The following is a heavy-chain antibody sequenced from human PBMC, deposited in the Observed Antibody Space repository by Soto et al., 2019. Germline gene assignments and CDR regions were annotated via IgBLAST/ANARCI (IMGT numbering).Heavy chain of an antibody. CDR1: GFTFSSYA. CDR2: ISGSGGST. D-gene: IGHD3-10*01. CDR3: AKVAGLLYFAY. V-gene: IGHV3-23*01. Sequence: EVQLLESGGGLVQPGGSLRVSCAASGFTFSSYAMNWVRQAPGKGLEWVSGISGSGGSTYYADSVKGRFTISRDNSKNTMYLQMNSLRAEDTAVYYCAKVAGLLYFAYWGQGTLVTVSS. J-gene: IGHJ4*02.